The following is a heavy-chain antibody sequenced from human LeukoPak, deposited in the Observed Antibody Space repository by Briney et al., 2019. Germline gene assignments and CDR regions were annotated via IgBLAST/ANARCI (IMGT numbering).Heavy chain of an antibody. CDR1: GYTFTGYY. V-gene: IGHV1-2*02. CDR2: INPNSGGT. J-gene: IGHJ4*02. D-gene: IGHD6-13*01. CDR3: ARGSAATSNYFFDY. Sequence: AAVKVSCKDSGYTFTGYYMHWVRQALGQGLWRMGWINPNSGGTNYAQKFQGRVTMTRDTSISTAYMELSRLRSDDTAVYYRARGSAATSNYFFDYWGQGTLVTVSS.